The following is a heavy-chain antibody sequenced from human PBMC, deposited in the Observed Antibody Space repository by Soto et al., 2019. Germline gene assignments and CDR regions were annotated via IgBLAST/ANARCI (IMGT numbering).Heavy chain of an antibody. CDR1: GFAFSSYA. CDR3: AALTYSSSSLSLFY. D-gene: IGHD6-6*01. Sequence: EVQLLESGGGLLQPGGSPRLSCAASGFAFSSYAMSWVRQAPGKGLDWVSAISGRDGRTYYADSVKGRFTISRDNSKNTLFLQMSGLRAEDTALYYCAALTYSSSSLSLFYWGQGTVVTVSS. J-gene: IGHJ4*02. CDR2: ISGRDGRT. V-gene: IGHV3-23*01.